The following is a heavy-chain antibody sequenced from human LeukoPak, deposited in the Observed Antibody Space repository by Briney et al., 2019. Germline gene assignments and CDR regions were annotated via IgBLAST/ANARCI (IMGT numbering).Heavy chain of an antibody. D-gene: IGHD5-18*01. CDR1: GFTFSSYW. J-gene: IGHJ4*02. CDR3: ARGKGGYSYGSSFDY. CDR2: IKQDGSEK. V-gene: IGHV3-7*01. Sequence: GGSLRLSCAASGFTFSSYWMSWVRQAPGKGLEWVANIKQDGSEKYYVDSVKGRFTISRDNAKNSLYLQMNSLRAEDTAVYYCARGKGGYSYGSSFDYWGQGTLVTVSS.